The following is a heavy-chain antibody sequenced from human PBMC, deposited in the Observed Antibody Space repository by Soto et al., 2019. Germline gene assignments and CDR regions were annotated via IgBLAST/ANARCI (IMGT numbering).Heavy chain of an antibody. V-gene: IGHV3-23*01. CDR3: AKDLAGATRGRFDY. Sequence: GGSLRLSCAASGFTFSSYGMSWVRQAPGKGLEWVSGISGSGTTTYYADFVKGHFTISRDNSKNTLYLQMNSLRAEDTAVYYCAKDLAGATRGRFDYWGQGALVTLSS. J-gene: IGHJ4*02. D-gene: IGHD1-26*01. CDR2: ISGSGTTT. CDR1: GFTFSSYG.